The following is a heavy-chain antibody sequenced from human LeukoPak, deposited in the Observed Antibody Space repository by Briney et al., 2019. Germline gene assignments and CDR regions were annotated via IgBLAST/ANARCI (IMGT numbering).Heavy chain of an antibody. J-gene: IGHJ4*02. CDR1: GGSFSGYY. D-gene: IGHD3-10*01. V-gene: IGHV4-34*01. CDR3: ARGDGFGELLYPLY. CDR2: INHSGST. Sequence: SETLSLTCAVYGGSFSGYYWRWIRQPPGKGLEWIGEINHSGSTNYNPSLKSRVTISVDTSKNQFSLKLSSVTAADTAVYYCARGDGFGELLYPLYWGQGTLVTVSS.